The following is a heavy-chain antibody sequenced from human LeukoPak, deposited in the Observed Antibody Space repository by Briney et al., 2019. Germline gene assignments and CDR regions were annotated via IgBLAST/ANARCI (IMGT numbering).Heavy chain of an antibody. CDR1: GGTFSDYY. V-gene: IGHV4-34*08. J-gene: IGHJ4*02. D-gene: IGHD6-6*01. CDR2: INHSGST. Sequence: SETLSLTCAIYGGTFSDYYWSWIRQPPGKGLEWIGEINHSGSTNYNPSLKSRVTISVDTSKNQFSLKLSSVTAADTAVYFCARSHSSSSEVSLGYWGQGTLVTVSS. CDR3: ARSHSSSSEVSLGY.